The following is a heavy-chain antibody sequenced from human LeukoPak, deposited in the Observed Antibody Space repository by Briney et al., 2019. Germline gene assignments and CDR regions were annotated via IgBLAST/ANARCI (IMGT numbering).Heavy chain of an antibody. CDR3: ARRTYYYDSSGYYSSFDY. CDR1: GFTFSSYA. D-gene: IGHD3-22*01. CDR2: ISGSGGST. J-gene: IGHJ4*02. V-gene: IGHV3-23*01. Sequence: PGGSLRLSCAASGFTFSSYAMSWVRQAPGKGLEWVSAISGSGGSTYYADSVKGRFTISRDNSKNTLYLQMNSLRAEDTAVYYCARRTYYYDSSGYYSSFDYWGQGTLVTVSS.